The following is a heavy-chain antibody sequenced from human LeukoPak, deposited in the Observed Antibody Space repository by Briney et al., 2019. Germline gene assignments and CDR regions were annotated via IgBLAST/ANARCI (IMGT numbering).Heavy chain of an antibody. Sequence: ASVKVSCKASGYTFTSYYMHWVRQAPGQGLEWMGIINPSGGSTSYAQKFQGRVTMTRDTSTSTVCMELSSLRSEDTAVYYCAREYYYDSSGYNWFDPWGQGTLVTVSS. CDR3: AREYYYDSSGYNWFDP. CDR2: INPSGGST. J-gene: IGHJ5*02. V-gene: IGHV1-46*01. D-gene: IGHD3-22*01. CDR1: GYTFTSYY.